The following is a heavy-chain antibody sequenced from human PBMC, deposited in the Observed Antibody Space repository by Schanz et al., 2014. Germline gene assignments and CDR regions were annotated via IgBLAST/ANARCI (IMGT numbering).Heavy chain of an antibody. CDR3: ARGLIVGDGQHFYFSYGLDV. J-gene: IGHJ6*02. V-gene: IGHV3-23*04. D-gene: IGHD1-26*01. CDR1: GFTFNNYD. CDR2: ISGGGGSA. Sequence: EVQLVESGGGLVQPGGSLRLSCAASGFTFNNYDMNWVRLVPGKGLECVSGISGGGGSAYYADSVKGRFTISRDNIASSLFLQMNSLRAEDSAVYYCARGLIVGDGQHFYFSYGLDVWGQGTTVTVSS.